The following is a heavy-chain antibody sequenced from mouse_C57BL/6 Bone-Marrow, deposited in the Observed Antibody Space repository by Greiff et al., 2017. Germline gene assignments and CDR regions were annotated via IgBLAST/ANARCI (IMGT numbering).Heavy chain of an antibody. J-gene: IGHJ4*01. CDR1: GYTFTSYG. CDR3: ARFKLRVGFYAMDY. Sequence: QVQLTESGAELARPGASVKLSCKASGYTFTSYGISCVNQRNGQSLEWIGEIYPRSGNTYYNEKFKGKATLTADKSARTAYMELRSLTAEDSAVYFCARFKLRVGFYAMDYWGQGTSVTVSS. CDR2: IYPRSGNT. D-gene: IGHD1-1*01. V-gene: IGHV1-81*01.